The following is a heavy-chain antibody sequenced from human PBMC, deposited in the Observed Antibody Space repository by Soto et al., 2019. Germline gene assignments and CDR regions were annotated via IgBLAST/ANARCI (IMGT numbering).Heavy chain of an antibody. Sequence: AGGSLRLSCAASGFTFSSYAMHWVRQAPGKGLEYVSVINSNGGSTYYANSVKGRFTISRDNSKNTLYLQMGSLRAEDMAVYYCARTSGYAFDYWGQGTLVTVSS. CDR3: ARTSGYAFDY. D-gene: IGHD5-12*01. V-gene: IGHV3-64*01. J-gene: IGHJ4*02. CDR2: INSNGGST. CDR1: GFTFSSYA.